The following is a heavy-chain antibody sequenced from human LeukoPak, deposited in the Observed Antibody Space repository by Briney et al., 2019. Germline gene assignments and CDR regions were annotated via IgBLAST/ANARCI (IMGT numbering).Heavy chain of an antibody. Sequence: ASVKVSCKASGYTFTSHDINWVRQATGQGLEWMGWMNPNSGNTGYAQKFQGRVTITRNTSIRTAYMELSSLRSEDTAVYYCARGIVGATSGSEYFQHWGQGTLVTVSS. D-gene: IGHD1-26*01. CDR1: GYTFTSHD. V-gene: IGHV1-8*03. CDR3: ARGIVGATSGSEYFQH. CDR2: MNPNSGNT. J-gene: IGHJ1*01.